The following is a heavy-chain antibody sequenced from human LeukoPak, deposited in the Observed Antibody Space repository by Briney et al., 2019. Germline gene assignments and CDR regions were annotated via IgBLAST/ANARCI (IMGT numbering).Heavy chain of an antibody. Sequence: PGGPLRLPCAASAFHFSSYAMSWVRQAPRKRLLLVSAISGSGGSTYYADSVKGRFTLSREHSKNTLYLPMNSLRAEDTAVYYFPNSQSGYSSGWSLSDFWGHGTLVTASS. CDR2: ISGSGGST. CDR1: AFHFSSYA. V-gene: IGHV3-23*01. J-gene: IGHJ4*01. CDR3: PNSQSGYSSGWSLSDF. D-gene: IGHD6-25*01.